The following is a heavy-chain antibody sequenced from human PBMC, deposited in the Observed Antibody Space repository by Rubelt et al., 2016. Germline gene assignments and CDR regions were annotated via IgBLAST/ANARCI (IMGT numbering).Heavy chain of an antibody. CDR1: GGSFSGYY. CDR2: INHSGST. J-gene: IGHJ6*02. Sequence: QVQLQQWGAGLLKPSETLSLTCAVYGGSFSGYYWRWIRKPPGKGLAWIGEINHSGSTNYNPSLKSRVTISVDTSKNQFSLKLSSVTAADTAVYYCARTLFDSINMRGMDVWGQGTTVTVSS. CDR3: ARTLFDSINMRGMDV. D-gene: IGHD3-22*01. V-gene: IGHV4-34*01.